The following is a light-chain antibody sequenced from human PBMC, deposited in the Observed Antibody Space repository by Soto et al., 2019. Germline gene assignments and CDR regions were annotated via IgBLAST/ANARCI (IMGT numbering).Light chain of an antibody. J-gene: IGLJ2*01. V-gene: IGLV3-21*04. CDR3: QVWDSSSDHPDGVV. Sequence: SYELTQPPSVSVAPGKTARITCGGNNIGSKSVHWYQQKPGQAPVLVIYYDSDRPSGIPERFSGSNSGNTATLTISRVEAGDEADYYCQVWDSSSDHPDGVVFGGGTKVTVL. CDR2: YDS. CDR1: NIGSKS.